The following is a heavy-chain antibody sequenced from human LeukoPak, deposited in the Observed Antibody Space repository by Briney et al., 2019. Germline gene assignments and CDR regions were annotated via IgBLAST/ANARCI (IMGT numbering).Heavy chain of an antibody. CDR3: ARSGVVPAAINNWLDP. Sequence: GASVKVSCKASGYTFTSYYMHWVRQAPGQGLEWMGIINPSGGSTSYAQKFQGRVTMTRDTSTSTVYMELSSLRSEDTAVYYCARSGVVPAAINNWLDPWGQGTLVTVSS. D-gene: IGHD2-2*02. CDR2: INPSGGST. V-gene: IGHV1-46*03. CDR1: GYTFTSYY. J-gene: IGHJ5*02.